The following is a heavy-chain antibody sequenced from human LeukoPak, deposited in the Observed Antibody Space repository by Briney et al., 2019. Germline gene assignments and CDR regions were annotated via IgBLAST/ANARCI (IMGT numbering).Heavy chain of an antibody. V-gene: IGHV3-74*01. D-gene: IGHD4-17*01. J-gene: IGHJ4*02. CDR1: GFTFSNYW. CDR2: INSDGSST. CDR3: ARGGADYVIGY. Sequence: PGGSLRLSCAASGFTFSNYWMHWVRQAPGKGLVWVSRINSDGSSTGYADSVKGRFTISRDNTKNSLYLQMNNLRADDTAVYYCARGGADYVIGYWGQGTLVTVSS.